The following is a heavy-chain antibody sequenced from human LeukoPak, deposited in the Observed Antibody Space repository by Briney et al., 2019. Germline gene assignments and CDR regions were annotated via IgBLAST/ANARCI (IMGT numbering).Heavy chain of an antibody. D-gene: IGHD2-2*01. V-gene: IGHV3-33*01. CDR3: ARDSGSSDYFDY. CDR1: GFTFSSYG. CDR2: IWYDGSNK. J-gene: IGHJ4*02. Sequence: GSLRLSCAASGFTFSSYGMHWVRQAPGKGLEWVAVIWYDGSNKYYADSVKGRFTISRDNSKNTLYLQMNSLRAEDTAVYYCARDSGSSDYFDYWGQGTLVTVSS.